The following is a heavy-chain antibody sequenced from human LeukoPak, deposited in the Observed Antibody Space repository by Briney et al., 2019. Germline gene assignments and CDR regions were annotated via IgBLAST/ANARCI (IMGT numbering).Heavy chain of an antibody. J-gene: IGHJ5*02. CDR2: IFHSGST. D-gene: IGHD3-10*01. V-gene: IGHV4-38-2*02. CDR1: GYSISNGYY. CDR3: ARGGYYGSGNDFRFDP. Sequence: NSSETLSLTCTVSGYSISNGYYWGWIRQPPGKGLEWIGFIFHSGSTFYNPSLKSRVTISVDTSKNQFSLKLSSVTAADTAVYYCARGGYYGSGNDFRFDPWGQGTLVTVSS.